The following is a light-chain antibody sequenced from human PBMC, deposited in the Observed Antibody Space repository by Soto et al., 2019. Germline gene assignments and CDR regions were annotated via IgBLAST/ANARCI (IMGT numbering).Light chain of an antibody. CDR2: EVS. J-gene: IGLJ2*01. CDR1: SSDVGGYNY. Sequence: QSVLTQPASVSGSPGQSITISCTGTSSDVGGYNYVSWYQQHPGKAPKLMIYEVSNRPSGVSNRFSGSKSGNTASLTISGLQAEDEAEYYCSSYTSSSLVVFGGGTQLTVL. V-gene: IGLV2-14*01. CDR3: SSYTSSSLVV.